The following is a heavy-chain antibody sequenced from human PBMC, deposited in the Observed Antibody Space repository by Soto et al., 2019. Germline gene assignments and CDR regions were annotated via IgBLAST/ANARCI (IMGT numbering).Heavy chain of an antibody. V-gene: IGHV4-39*01. CDR3: ATCGGGGCSGYYMDV. D-gene: IGHD2-15*01. J-gene: IGHJ6*03. CDR2: IYYSGNT. CDR1: GTSISSSSYY. Sequence: SETLSLTCIVSGTSISSSSYYWGWIRQPPGKGLEWIGNIYYSGNTYYSPSLKSRVTMSIDTSKNQFSLKLSSVTAADTALYYCATCGGGGCSGYYMDVWGKGTTVTV.